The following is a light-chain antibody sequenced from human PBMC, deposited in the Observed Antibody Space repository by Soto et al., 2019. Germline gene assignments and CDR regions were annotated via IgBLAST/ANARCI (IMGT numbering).Light chain of an antibody. Sequence: ALTQPASVSGSPGQSITISCTGTSSDVGGYNYVSWYQQHPGKAPKLMIYDVSNRPSGVSNRFSGSKSGNTASLTISGLQAEDEADYYCSSYTSSSTRYYVFGTGTKVT. CDR2: DVS. V-gene: IGLV2-14*01. CDR1: SSDVGGYNY. J-gene: IGLJ1*01. CDR3: SSYTSSSTRYYV.